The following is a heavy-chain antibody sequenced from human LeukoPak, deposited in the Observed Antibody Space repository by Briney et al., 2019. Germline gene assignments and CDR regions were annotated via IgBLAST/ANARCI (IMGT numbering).Heavy chain of an antibody. V-gene: IGHV4-59*08. D-gene: IGHD2-8*01. Sequence: PSETLSLTCTVSGGSISSYYWSWIRQPPGKGLEWIGYIYYSGSTNYNPSLKSRVTISVDTSKNQFSLKLSSVTAADTAVYYCARLGPQWHAFGIWGQGTMVTVSS. J-gene: IGHJ3*02. CDR3: ARLGPQWHAFGI. CDR1: GGSISSYY. CDR2: IYYSGST.